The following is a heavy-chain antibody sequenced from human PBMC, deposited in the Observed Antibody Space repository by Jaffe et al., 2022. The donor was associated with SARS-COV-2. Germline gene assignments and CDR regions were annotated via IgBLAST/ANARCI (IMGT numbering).Heavy chain of an antibody. J-gene: IGHJ6*03. CDR3: AREARTDLPYYNYYMDV. V-gene: IGHV1-18*01. CDR2: ISAYNRNT. Sequence: QVQLVQSGAEVKKPGASVKVSCKASGYTLTSYGISWVRQAPGQGLEWMGWISAYNRNTNYARKVQGRVTMTTDTSTNTAYMDLRSLTSDDTAVYYCAREARTDLPYYNYYMDVWGKGTTVTVSS. CDR1: GYTLTSYG. D-gene: IGHD2-21*02.